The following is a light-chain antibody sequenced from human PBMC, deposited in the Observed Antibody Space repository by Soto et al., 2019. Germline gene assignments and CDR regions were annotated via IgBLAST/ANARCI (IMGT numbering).Light chain of an antibody. Sequence: EIVMTQSPATLSVSPGERATLSCRASQSVSTNSLAWYQQRPGQAPRPLIYGASSRATGTPDRFSGSGSGTDFTLIISRLEPEEFAVYYCQQYGSSELTVGGGTKVDIK. CDR1: QSVSTNS. CDR2: GAS. V-gene: IGKV3-20*01. J-gene: IGKJ4*01. CDR3: QQYGSSELT.